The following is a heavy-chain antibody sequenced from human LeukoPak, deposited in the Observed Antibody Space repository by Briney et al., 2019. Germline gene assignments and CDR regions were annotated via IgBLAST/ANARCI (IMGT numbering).Heavy chain of an antibody. CDR1: GGSISSYY. CDR2: IYYSGST. J-gene: IGHJ4*02. Sequence: SETLSLTCTVSGGSISSYYWSWIRQPPGKGLEWIGYIYYSGSTNYNPSLKSRVTISVDTSKNQFSLKLSSVTAADTAVYYCARHKNWNDGSFDYWGQGTLVTVSS. D-gene: IGHD1-1*01. CDR3: ARHKNWNDGSFDY. V-gene: IGHV4-59*08.